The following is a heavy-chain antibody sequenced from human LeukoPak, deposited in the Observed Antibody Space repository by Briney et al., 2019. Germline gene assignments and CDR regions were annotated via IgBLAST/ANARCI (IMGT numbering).Heavy chain of an antibody. CDR2: IGGSGDYT. V-gene: IGHV3-23*01. CDR1: GFTFSTYG. J-gene: IGHJ5*02. D-gene: IGHD5-18*01. Sequence: GGSLRLSCAASGFTFSTYGMTWVRQAPGKGLEWVSTIGGSGDYTYYADPVKGRFTISRDNSKNTVYLQMNSLRAEDTAIYYCTKDSRYSYGSRFDPWGQGTLVSVSS. CDR3: TKDSRYSYGSRFDP.